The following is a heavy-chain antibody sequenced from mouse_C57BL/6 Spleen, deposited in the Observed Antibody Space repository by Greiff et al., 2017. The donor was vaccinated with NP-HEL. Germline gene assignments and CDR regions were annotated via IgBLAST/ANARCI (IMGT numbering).Heavy chain of an antibody. D-gene: IGHD1-1*01. CDR3: ARKGAITTSFAY. Sequence: EVQLQQSGPELVKPGASVKIPCKASGYTFTDYNMDWVKQSHGKSLEWIGDINPNNGGTIYNQKFKGKATLTVDKSSSTAYMGLRSLTSEDTSGYYCARKGAITTSFAYWGQGTLVTVSA. V-gene: IGHV1-18*01. CDR1: GYTFTDYN. J-gene: IGHJ3*01. CDR2: INPNNGGT.